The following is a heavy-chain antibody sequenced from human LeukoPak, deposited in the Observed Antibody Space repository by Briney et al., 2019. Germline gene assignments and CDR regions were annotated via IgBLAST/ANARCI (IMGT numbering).Heavy chain of an antibody. CDR1: GFTFSRYG. CDR2: ISYDGSNK. D-gene: IGHD6-19*01. Sequence: ESPQRLSCAASGFTFSRYGMHGVRQATDRGVEWVAVISYDGSNKYYADSVKGRFTISRDNSKNTLYLQMNSLRAEDTAVYYCAKGGSSGGGLFDYWGQGTLVTVSS. V-gene: IGHV3-30*18. CDR3: AKGGSSGGGLFDY. J-gene: IGHJ4*02.